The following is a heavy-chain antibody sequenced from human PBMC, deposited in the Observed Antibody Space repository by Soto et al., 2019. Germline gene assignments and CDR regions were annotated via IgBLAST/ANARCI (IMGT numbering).Heavy chain of an antibody. V-gene: IGHV3-21*06. Sequence: PGGSLRLSSAASGFIFSGDWMHWVRQAPGKGLEWVSSISSSSSYIYYADSVKGRFTISRDNSKNTLYLQMNSLRVEDTAVYYCATPGGASDYWGQGTLVTVSS. CDR1: GFIFSGDW. D-gene: IGHD3-16*01. J-gene: IGHJ4*02. CDR3: ATPGGASDY. CDR2: ISSSSSYI.